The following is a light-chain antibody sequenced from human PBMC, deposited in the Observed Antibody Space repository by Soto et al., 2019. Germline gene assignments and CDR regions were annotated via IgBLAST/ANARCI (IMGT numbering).Light chain of an antibody. Sequence: EIVLTQSPGTLSLSPGERASLSCRASQSISSSYLAWYQQRPGQAPRVLIYGASSRATDIPDRFSGSGSGTDFTLTISRLEPEDFAVYYCQHYGSSPQTFGQGTKVEIK. CDR2: GAS. CDR3: QHYGSSPQT. J-gene: IGKJ1*01. V-gene: IGKV3-20*01. CDR1: QSISSSY.